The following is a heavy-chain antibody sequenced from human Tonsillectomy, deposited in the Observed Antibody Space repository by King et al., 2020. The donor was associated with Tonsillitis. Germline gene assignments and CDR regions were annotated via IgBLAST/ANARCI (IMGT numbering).Heavy chain of an antibody. CDR1: GYNFASTW. D-gene: IGHD2-21*02. V-gene: IGHV5-51*01. CDR3: ARQGASVTRFYYYDHMDV. J-gene: IGHJ6*03. CDR2: IYPGDYDT. Sequence: QLVQSGAEVKKPGESLKISCQGSGYNFASTWIGWVRQMPGQGLEWMGIIYPGDYDTRYSPSFQGQVTLSADTSISTAYPHWSSLKASDTAMYYCARQGASVTRFYYYDHMDVWGNGTTVTVSS.